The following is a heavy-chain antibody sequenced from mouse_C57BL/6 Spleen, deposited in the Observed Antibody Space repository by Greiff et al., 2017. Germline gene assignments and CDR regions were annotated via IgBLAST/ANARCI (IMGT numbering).Heavy chain of an antibody. J-gene: IGHJ2*01. CDR3: ARSENYYGSRYFDY. CDR1: GYTFTSYW. D-gene: IGHD1-1*01. V-gene: IGHV1-55*01. Sequence: QVQLQQPGAELVKPGASVKMSCKASGYTFTSYWITWVKQRPVQGLEWIGDIYPGSGSTNYNEKFKSKATLTVDTSSSTAYMQLSSLTSEDSAVYYCARSENYYGSRYFDYWGQGTTRTVSS. CDR2: IYPGSGST.